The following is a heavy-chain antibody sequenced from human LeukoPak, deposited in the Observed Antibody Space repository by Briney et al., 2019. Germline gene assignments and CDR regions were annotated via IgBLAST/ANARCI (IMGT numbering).Heavy chain of an antibody. CDR3: ARRYCGGDCYIDY. Sequence: GGSLRLSCAGSGFIFSSYEMNWVRQAPGKRLEWISYIGSSGSTIYYADSVKGRFTISRDNAKKSLYLQMNSLRAEDTAVYYCARRYCGGDCYIDYWGRGTLVTVSS. D-gene: IGHD2-21*02. V-gene: IGHV3-48*03. J-gene: IGHJ4*02. CDR1: GFIFSSYE. CDR2: IGSSGSTI.